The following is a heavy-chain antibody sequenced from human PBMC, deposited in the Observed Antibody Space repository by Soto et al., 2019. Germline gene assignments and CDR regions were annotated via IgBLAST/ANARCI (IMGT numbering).Heavy chain of an antibody. D-gene: IGHD6-13*01. Sequence: PGGSLRLYCAASGFTFSSYSMNWVRQAPGKGLEWVSSISSSSSYIYYADSVKGRFTIPRDNAKNSLYLQMNSLRAEDTAVYYCARDKKPSSSWYIYFVWGQGTLVTSPQ. V-gene: IGHV3-21*01. CDR1: GFTFSSYS. J-gene: IGHJ4*02. CDR3: ARDKKPSSSWYIYFV. CDR2: ISSSSSYI.